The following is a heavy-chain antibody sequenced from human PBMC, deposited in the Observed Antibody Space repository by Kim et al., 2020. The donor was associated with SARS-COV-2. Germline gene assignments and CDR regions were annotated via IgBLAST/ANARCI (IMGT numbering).Heavy chain of an antibody. CDR1: GGSFSGYY. Sequence: SETLSLTCAVYGGSFSGYYWSWIRQPPGKGLEWIGEINHSGSTNYNPSLKSRVTISVDTSKNQFSLKLSSVTAADTAVYYCARGLTPTAALYWGQGTLVTVSS. D-gene: IGHD6-13*01. V-gene: IGHV4-34*01. J-gene: IGHJ4*02. CDR3: ARGLTPTAALY. CDR2: INHSGST.